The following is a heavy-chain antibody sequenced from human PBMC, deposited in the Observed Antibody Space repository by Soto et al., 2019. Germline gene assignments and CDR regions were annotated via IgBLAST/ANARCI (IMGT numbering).Heavy chain of an antibody. J-gene: IGHJ4*02. CDR1: GYTFNDYY. Sequence: SVKVSCKASGYTFNDYYLHWVRQAPGQGLEWMGSIKPNSGDTDYSQTFQGRVTMTRDTSIRTAYMEVAGLRSDDTAVYYCARHRFSSGSDYFDYWGQGTLVTVSS. D-gene: IGHD3-22*01. CDR2: IKPNSGDT. V-gene: IGHV1-2*02. CDR3: ARHRFSSGSDYFDY.